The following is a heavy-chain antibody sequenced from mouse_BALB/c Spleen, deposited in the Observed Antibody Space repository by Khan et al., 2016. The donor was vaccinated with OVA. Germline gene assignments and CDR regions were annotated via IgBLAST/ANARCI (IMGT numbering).Heavy chain of an antibody. CDR1: GYSFTGYF. J-gene: IGHJ2*01. CDR3: ARKDGSGFDY. Sequence: EVQLQQSGPELVKPGASVKISCTASGYSFTGYFMNWVMQSHGKSLEWIGRINPHIGEAFYNQKFKGKATLTVDESSSTAHMALRSLASEDSAVYYCARKDGSGFDYWGQGTTLTVSS. V-gene: IGHV1-20*02. D-gene: IGHD1-1*01. CDR2: INPHIGEA.